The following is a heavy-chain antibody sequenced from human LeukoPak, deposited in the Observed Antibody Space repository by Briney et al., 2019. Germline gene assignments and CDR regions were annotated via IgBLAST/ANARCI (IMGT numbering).Heavy chain of an antibody. CDR1: GYSISTGYY. CDR3: ARAPHTEVVRGVTNWFDP. CDR2: FYHGGST. Sequence: SETLSLTCTVSGYSISTGYYWDWIRQPPGKGLEWIGTFYHGGSTYYNPSLKSRVTISVDTSKNQFSLNLTSVTAADTAVYYCARAPHTEVVRGVTNWFDPWGQGTLVTVSS. D-gene: IGHD3-10*01. V-gene: IGHV4-38-2*02. J-gene: IGHJ5*02.